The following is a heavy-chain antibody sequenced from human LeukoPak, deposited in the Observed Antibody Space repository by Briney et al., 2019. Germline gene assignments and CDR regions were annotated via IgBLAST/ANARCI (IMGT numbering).Heavy chain of an antibody. J-gene: IGHJ5*02. Sequence: SETLSLTCTVSGGSISSYYWSWVRQSPGKGLEWIGYIYNSGSTYYNPSLKSRVTISVDTSKNQFSLKLSSVTAADTAVYYCARDRLMVYATPNWFDPWGQGTLVTVSS. CDR1: GGSISSYY. D-gene: IGHD2-8*01. CDR2: IYNSGST. V-gene: IGHV4-59*12. CDR3: ARDRLMVYATPNWFDP.